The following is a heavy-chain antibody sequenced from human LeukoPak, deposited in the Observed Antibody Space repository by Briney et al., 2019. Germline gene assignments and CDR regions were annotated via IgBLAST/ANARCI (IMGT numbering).Heavy chain of an antibody. CDR2: IYTNGGA. CDR1: GGSVTSGNYY. J-gene: IGHJ4*02. Sequence: SETLSLTCTVSGGSVTSGNYYWNWIRQPAGKGLEWIGRIYTNGGASYNPSLKSRVTISIDASKNQFSLKLSSVTAADTAVYYCAGMVTFQTNFDFWGQGTLVTVSS. D-gene: IGHD2-21*02. V-gene: IGHV4-61*02. CDR3: AGMVTFQTNFDF.